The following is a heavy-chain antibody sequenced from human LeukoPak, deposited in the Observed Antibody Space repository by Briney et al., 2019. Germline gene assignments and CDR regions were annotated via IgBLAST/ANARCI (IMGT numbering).Heavy chain of an antibody. J-gene: IGHJ4*02. CDR1: GYTFTGYY. V-gene: IGHV1-69*13. CDR2: IIPIFGTA. Sequence: SVKVSCKASGYTFTGYYMHWVRQAPGQGPEWMGGIIPIFGTANYAQKFQGRVTITADESTSTAYMELSSLRSEDTAVYYCARYYGSGSYPYYFDYWGQGTLVTVSS. D-gene: IGHD3-10*01. CDR3: ARYYGSGSYPYYFDY.